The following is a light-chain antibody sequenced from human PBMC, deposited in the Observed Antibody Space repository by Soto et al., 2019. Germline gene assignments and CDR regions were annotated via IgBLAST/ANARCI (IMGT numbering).Light chain of an antibody. CDR1: SSDVGGYDY. J-gene: IGLJ1*01. CDR3: SSYTGGNPSYV. Sequence: QSVLTQPPSASGSPGQSVTISCTGTSSDVGGYDYVSWYQQHPGKAPKLMIYEVTIRPSGVSDRFSGSKPGNTASLTVSGLQAEDEADYYCSSYTGGNPSYVFGTGTKV. V-gene: IGLV2-8*01. CDR2: EVT.